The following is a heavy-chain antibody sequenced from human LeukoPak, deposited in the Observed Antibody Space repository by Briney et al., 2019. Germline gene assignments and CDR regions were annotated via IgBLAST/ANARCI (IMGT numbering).Heavy chain of an antibody. J-gene: IGHJ3*02. CDR2: IYYSGST. Sequence: PSETLSLTCTVSGGSISSSSYYWGWIRQPPGKGLEWIGSIYYSGSTNYNPSLKSRVTMSVDTSKNQFSLKLSSVTAADTAVYYCARERGILRGDAFDIWGQGTMVTVTS. V-gene: IGHV4-39*07. D-gene: IGHD1-26*01. CDR1: GGSISSSSYY. CDR3: ARERGILRGDAFDI.